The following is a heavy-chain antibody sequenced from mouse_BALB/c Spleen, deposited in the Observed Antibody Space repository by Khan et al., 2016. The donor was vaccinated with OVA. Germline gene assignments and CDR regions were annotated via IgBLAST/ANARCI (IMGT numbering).Heavy chain of an antibody. Sequence: VRLQQSGPELVKPGASVKISCKSSGYTFTEYTLHWVRQSHEKALEWIGVINPKNGVTNYNQKFKGKATLTVDKSSSTAYMEFRSLTSEDSAVYYCARDAGRYWGQGTSVTVSS. D-gene: IGHD3-3*01. CDR3: ARDAGRY. CDR1: GYTFTEYT. CDR2: INPKNGVT. J-gene: IGHJ4*01. V-gene: IGHV1-18*01.